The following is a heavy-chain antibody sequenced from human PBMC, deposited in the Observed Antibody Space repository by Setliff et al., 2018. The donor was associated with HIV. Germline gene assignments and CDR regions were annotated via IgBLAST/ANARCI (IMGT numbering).Heavy chain of an antibody. Sequence: LSLTCAVSGGSLSSSYWTWIRQAPGKGLEWIGEINHSGTANYNPSLKSRVTMSLDRSKRQFSLKLTSLTAADTAVYYCAGLSDFLDYWGLGNLVTVSS. D-gene: IGHD2-21*01. CDR1: GGSLSSSY. CDR3: AGLSDFLDY. CDR2: INHSGTA. V-gene: IGHV4-34*01. J-gene: IGHJ4*02.